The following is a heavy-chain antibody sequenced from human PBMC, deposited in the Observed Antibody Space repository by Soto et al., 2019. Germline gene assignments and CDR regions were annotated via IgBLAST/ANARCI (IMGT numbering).Heavy chain of an antibody. D-gene: IGHD1-26*01. CDR2: ISAYNGNT. CDR3: ASTSGSSLFVDC. J-gene: IGHJ4*02. Sequence: ASVKVSCKASGYTFTNYGISWVRQAPGQGLEWMGWISAYNGNTNYAQKLQGRVTMTTDTSTSTAHMELRSLRSDDTAIYYCASTSGSSLFVDCWGQGTLVTVSS. V-gene: IGHV1-18*01. CDR1: GYTFTNYG.